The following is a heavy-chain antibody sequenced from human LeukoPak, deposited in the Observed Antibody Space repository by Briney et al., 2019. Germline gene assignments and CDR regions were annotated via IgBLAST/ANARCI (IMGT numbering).Heavy chain of an antibody. CDR2: ISYDGSNK. CDR3: ASDGSYPPPGQTPYFDC. D-gene: IGHD1-26*01. CDR1: GFTFSSYA. J-gene: IGHJ4*02. Sequence: GRSLRLSCAASGFTFSSYAMHWVRQAPGKGLEWVAVISYDGSNKYYADSVKGRFTISRDNSKNTLYLQMNSLRAEDTAVYYCASDGSYPPPGQTPYFDCWGQGTLVTVSS. V-gene: IGHV3-30-3*01.